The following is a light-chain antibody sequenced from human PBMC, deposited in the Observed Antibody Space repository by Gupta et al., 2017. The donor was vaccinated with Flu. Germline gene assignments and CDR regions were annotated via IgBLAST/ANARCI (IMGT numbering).Light chain of an antibody. CDR3: QQSYSTPWT. V-gene: IGKV1-39*01. J-gene: IGKJ1*01. CDR1: QSISSY. CDR2: AAS. Sequence: PSSLSASVGDRVTITCRASQSISSYLNWYQQKPGKAPKLLIYAASSLQSGIPSRFSGSGSGTDFSLTISSLQPEDFATYYCQQSYSTPWTFGQGTKVEIK.